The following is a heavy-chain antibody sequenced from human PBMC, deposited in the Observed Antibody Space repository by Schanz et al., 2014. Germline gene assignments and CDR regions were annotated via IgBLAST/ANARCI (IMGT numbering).Heavy chain of an antibody. CDR3: VKAKSGAHGAFDI. Sequence: QVQLVESGGGVVQPGRSLRLSCAASGFTFRSYGMHWVRQAPGKGLEWVALISYDGSSKNHADSVQGRFTISRDNSKNALYLQMKSLRGEDTAVYYCVKAKSGAHGAFDIWGQGTMVTDSS. V-gene: IGHV3-33*06. CDR1: GFTFRSYG. D-gene: IGHD3-10*01. CDR2: ISYDGSSK. J-gene: IGHJ3*02.